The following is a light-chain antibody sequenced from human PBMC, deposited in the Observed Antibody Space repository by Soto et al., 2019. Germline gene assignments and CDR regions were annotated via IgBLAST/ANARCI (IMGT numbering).Light chain of an antibody. CDR3: NSYTSSSTHV. Sequence: QSALTQPASVSGSPGQSITISCTGSSSDVGGHDHVSWYQQHPGKAPKLIIYEVGHRPSGVSYRFSGSKSGNTASLTISGFQAEDEADYYCNSYTSSSTHVFGTGTKVTVL. CDR2: EVG. CDR1: SSDVGGHDH. J-gene: IGLJ1*01. V-gene: IGLV2-14*01.